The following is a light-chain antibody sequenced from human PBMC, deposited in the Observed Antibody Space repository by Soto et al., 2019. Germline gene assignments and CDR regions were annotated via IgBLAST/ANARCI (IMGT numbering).Light chain of an antibody. V-gene: IGKV3-15*01. CDR3: KQYDDWPET. J-gene: IGKJ1*01. CDR2: DAS. CDR1: QSVSSN. Sequence: ENVMTQSPATLSVSPGERATLSCRASQSVSSNLAWYQQKTGQAPRLLIYDASTRATGIPARFSCSGSGTEFTLTISILQSEDLAVYYCKQYDDWPETFGQGSKVEIK.